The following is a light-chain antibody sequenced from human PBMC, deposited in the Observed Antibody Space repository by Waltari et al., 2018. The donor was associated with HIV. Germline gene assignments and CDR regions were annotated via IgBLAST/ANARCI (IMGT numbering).Light chain of an antibody. V-gene: IGLV8-61*01. J-gene: IGLJ3*02. CDR1: SGSVPASYC. CDR2: NTN. CDR3: SLYMGGGIWV. Sequence: QTVVTQEPSFSVSPGGTVTLTCGLSSGSVPASYCPSWYQQTPGQAPRTLCNNTNTRSSGVPDRVSGSILENKAALTITGAEADDESVYYCSLYMGGGIWVFGGGTKLTVL.